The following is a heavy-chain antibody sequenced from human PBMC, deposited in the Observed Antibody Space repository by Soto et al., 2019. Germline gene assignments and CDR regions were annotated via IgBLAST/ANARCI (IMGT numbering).Heavy chain of an antibody. V-gene: IGHV3-13*01. CDR3: RKTPPTGMEV. CDR2: IGSGGDT. J-gene: IGHJ6*02. D-gene: IGHD1-1*01. Sequence: EVQLVESGGGLVQPGGSLRLSCAASGFTLSSYDIHWVRQATGEGLAWVSGIGSGGDTHYADSVKGRFIISREDGTNSLYLQMNNLRVGDTAVYCTRKTPPTGMEVWGQGATVTVSS. CDR1: GFTLSSYD.